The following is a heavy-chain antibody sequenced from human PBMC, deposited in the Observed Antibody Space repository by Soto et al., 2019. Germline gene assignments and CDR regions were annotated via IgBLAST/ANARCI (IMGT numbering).Heavy chain of an antibody. V-gene: IGHV4-59*01. CDR1: GGSISSYY. CDR2: IYYSGST. Sequence: SETLSLTCTVSGGSISSYYWSWIRQPPGKGLEWIGYIYYSGSTNYNPSLKSRVTISVDTSKNQFSLKLSSVTAADTAVYYCARGGYCTNGVCYKNWFDPWGQGTLVTVS. J-gene: IGHJ5*02. D-gene: IGHD2-8*01. CDR3: ARGGYCTNGVCYKNWFDP.